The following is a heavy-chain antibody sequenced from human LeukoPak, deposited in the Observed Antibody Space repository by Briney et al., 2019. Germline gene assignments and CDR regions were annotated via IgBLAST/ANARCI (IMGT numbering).Heavy chain of an antibody. D-gene: IGHD1-14*01. V-gene: IGHV3-30*04. Sequence: GGSLRLSCAASGFTFSSYAMRWVRQAPGKGLEWVAVISYDGSNKYYADSVKGRFTISRDNSKNTLYLQMNSLRAEDTAVYYCASKGWSRTNDAFDIWGQGTMVTVSS. CDR3: ASKGWSRTNDAFDI. J-gene: IGHJ3*02. CDR2: ISYDGSNK. CDR1: GFTFSSYA.